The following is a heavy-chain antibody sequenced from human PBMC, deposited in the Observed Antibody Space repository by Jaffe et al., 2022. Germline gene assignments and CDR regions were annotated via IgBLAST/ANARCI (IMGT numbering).Heavy chain of an antibody. Sequence: EVQLVESGGGLVQPGRSLRLSCTASGFTFGDYAMSWFRQAPGKGLEWVGFIRSKAYGGTTEYAASVKGRFTISRDDSKSIAYLQMNSLKTEDTAVYYCTRTDYDYIWGSSGLDYWGQGTLVTVSS. V-gene: IGHV3-49*03. CDR1: GFTFGDYA. CDR2: IRSKAYGGTT. CDR3: TRTDYDYIWGSSGLDY. J-gene: IGHJ4*02. D-gene: IGHD3-16*01.